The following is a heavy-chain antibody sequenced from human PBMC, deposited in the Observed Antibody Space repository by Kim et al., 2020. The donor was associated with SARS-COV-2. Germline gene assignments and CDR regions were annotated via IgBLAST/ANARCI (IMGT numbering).Heavy chain of an antibody. J-gene: IGHJ5*02. CDR2: IIPIFGTA. Sequence: SVKVSCKASGGTFSSYAISWVRQAPGQGLEWMGGIIPIFGTANYAQKFQGRVTITADESTSTAYMELSSLRSEDTAVYYCARVPSAGLNYYDSSGYSGGVWFDPWGQGTLVTVSS. D-gene: IGHD3-22*01. V-gene: IGHV1-69*13. CDR3: ARVPSAGLNYYDSSGYSGGVWFDP. CDR1: GGTFSSYA.